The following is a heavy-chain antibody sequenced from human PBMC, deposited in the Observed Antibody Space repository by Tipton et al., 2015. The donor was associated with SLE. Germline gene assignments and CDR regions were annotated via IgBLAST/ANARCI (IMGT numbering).Heavy chain of an antibody. V-gene: IGHV3-48*03. J-gene: IGHJ4*02. CDR3: AREGSGTPDY. CDR1: GFTFSSYE. CDR2: ITSSGSAI. Sequence: SLRLSCAASGFTFSSYEMNWVRQAPGKGLEWVSYITSSGSAIYYADSVKGRFTISRDNAKNSLYLQMNSLRAEDTAVYYCAREGSGTPDYWGQGTLVTVSS. D-gene: IGHD1-26*01.